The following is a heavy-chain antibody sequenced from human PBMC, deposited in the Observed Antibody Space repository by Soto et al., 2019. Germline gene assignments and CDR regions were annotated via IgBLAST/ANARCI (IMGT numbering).Heavy chain of an antibody. J-gene: IGHJ1*01. CDR2: INHSGST. D-gene: IGHD6-19*01. CDR3: ARGGRKQWLNVPFQH. Sequence: QVQLQQWGAGLLKPSETLSLTCAVYGGSFSGYYWSWIRQPPGKGLEWIGEINHSGSTNYNPSLKSRVTISVDTSKNQFSLKLSSVTAADTAVYYCARGGRKQWLNVPFQHWGQDTLVTVSS. V-gene: IGHV4-34*01. CDR1: GGSFSGYY.